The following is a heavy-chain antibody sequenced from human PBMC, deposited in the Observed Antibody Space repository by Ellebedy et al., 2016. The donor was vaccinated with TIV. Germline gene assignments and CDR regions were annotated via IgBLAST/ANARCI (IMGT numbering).Heavy chain of an antibody. V-gene: IGHV1-69*13. Sequence: ASVKVSCKASGYTFTDYGINWVRQAPGQGLEWMGGIIPVFGTANYAQRFQGRVTITADEHTSTAYMELSSLRSEDTAVYYCAREVGDWGQGTLVIVSP. CDR1: GYTFTDYG. D-gene: IGHD3-16*01. CDR3: AREVGD. J-gene: IGHJ4*02. CDR2: IIPVFGTA.